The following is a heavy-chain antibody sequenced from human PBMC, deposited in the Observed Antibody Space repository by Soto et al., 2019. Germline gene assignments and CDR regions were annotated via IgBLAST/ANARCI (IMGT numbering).Heavy chain of an antibody. D-gene: IGHD6-19*01. CDR2: INHSGIT. CDR1: GYSISSGYY. Sequence: PSETLSLTCAVSGYSISSGYYWGWIRQPPGKGPEWIGSINHSGITYYNPSPSLKSRVTISVDTSKKHFSLTLSSVTAADTAVYYCARIIAVAGTGWFDPWGQGTLVTVS. CDR3: ARIIAVAGTGWFDP. V-gene: IGHV4-38-2*01. J-gene: IGHJ5*02.